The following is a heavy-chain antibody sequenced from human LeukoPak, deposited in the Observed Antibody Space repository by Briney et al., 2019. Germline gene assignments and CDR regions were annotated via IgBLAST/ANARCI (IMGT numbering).Heavy chain of an antibody. CDR1: GYTFTSYY. V-gene: IGHV1-46*01. CDR2: INPSGGST. J-gene: IGHJ6*04. D-gene: IGHD5-12*01. CDR3: ARELRDSGYDLGHYYYYYGMDV. Sequence: ASVKVSCKASGYTFTSYYMHWVRQAPGRGLEWMGIINPSGGSTSYAQKFQGRVTMTRDTSTSTVYMELSSLRSEDTAVYYCARELRDSGYDLGHYYYYYGMDVWGKGTTVTVSS.